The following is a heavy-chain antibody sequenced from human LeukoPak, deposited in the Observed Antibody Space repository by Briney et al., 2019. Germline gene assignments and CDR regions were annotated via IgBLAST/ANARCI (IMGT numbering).Heavy chain of an antibody. CDR1: GFAFRSHW. D-gene: IGHD2-15*01. CDR3: ARDHVVDGLVFDY. Sequence: GGSLRLSCAAAGFAFRSHWMSWIRQAPGKGLEWVANTNQDGSDKQYVDSVKGRFTISRDNAKNSLYLQMDSLRAEDTGLYYCARDHVVDGLVFDYWGQGALVTVSS. J-gene: IGHJ4*02. CDR2: TNQDGSDK. V-gene: IGHV3-7*01.